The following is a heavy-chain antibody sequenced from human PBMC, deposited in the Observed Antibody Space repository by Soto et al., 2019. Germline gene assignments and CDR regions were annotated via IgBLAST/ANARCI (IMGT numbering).Heavy chain of an antibody. CDR2: IKSKTDGGTT. D-gene: IGHD1-26*01. CDR1: GFTFSNAW. V-gene: IGHV3-15*01. Sequence: EVQLVESGGGLVKPGGSLRLSCAASGFTFSNAWMSWVRQAPGKGLEWVGRIKSKTDGGTTDYAAPVKGRVTISRDDPKNTLYLQMNSLKTEDTAVYYCTTAVGATHRFPWGQGTLVTVSS. J-gene: IGHJ5*02. CDR3: TTAVGATHRFP.